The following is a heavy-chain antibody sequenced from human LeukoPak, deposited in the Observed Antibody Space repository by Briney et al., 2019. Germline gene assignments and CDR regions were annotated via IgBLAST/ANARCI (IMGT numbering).Heavy chain of an antibody. V-gene: IGHV3-23*01. Sequence: GGSLRLSCAASGFTFSSYAMSWVRQAPGKELEWVSAISGSGGSTYYVDSVKGRFTISRDNSKNTLYLQMNSLRAEDTAVYYCAREGYYDSTLIYYFDYWGQGTLVTVSS. J-gene: IGHJ4*02. D-gene: IGHD3-22*01. CDR3: AREGYYDSTLIYYFDY. CDR1: GFTFSSYA. CDR2: ISGSGGST.